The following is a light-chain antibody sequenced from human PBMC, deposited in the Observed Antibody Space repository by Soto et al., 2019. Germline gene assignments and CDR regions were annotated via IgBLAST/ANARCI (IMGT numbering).Light chain of an antibody. CDR3: QVWDSNIGV. CDR2: QHT. V-gene: IGLV3-1*01. J-gene: IGLJ3*02. Sequence: SYELTQPPSVSVSPGQTATITCSGDKLGDKYACWYQQKPGQSPVLIIYQHTKRPSGIPERFSGSYSGNTATLTISGTQAMDEADYFCQVWDSNIGVFGGGTKVTVL. CDR1: KLGDKY.